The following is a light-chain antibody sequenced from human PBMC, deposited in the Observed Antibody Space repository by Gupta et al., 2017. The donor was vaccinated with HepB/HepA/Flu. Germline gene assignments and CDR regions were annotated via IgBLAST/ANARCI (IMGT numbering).Light chain of an antibody. CDR2: LGS. Sequence: DIVLTQYPYSLPVSHGEPASISCRSSQSLLHSNGYNYLDWYLQKPGQSPQLLIYLGSNRASVVPDMFRGSGSGTYFTLKISRVEAEDVGVYYCMQSLQTSRCNTFGQGTKLEIK. CDR3: MQSLQTSRCNT. CDR1: QSLLHSNGYNY. V-gene: IGKV2-28*01. J-gene: IGKJ2*01.